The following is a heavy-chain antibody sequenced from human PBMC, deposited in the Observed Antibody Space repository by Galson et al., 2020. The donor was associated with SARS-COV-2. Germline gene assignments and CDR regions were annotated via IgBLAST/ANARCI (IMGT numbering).Heavy chain of an antibody. D-gene: IGHD4-17*01. J-gene: IGHJ6*02. Sequence: ASVKVSCKASGYTFTSYYMHWVRQAPGQGLEWMGIINPSGGSTSYAQKFQGRVTMTRDTSTSTVYMELSSQRSEDTAVYYCARAGQLTTVTTSAECYYYYYGMAVWGQGTTVTVSS. CDR2: INPSGGST. CDR3: ARAGQLTTVTTSAECYYYYYGMAV. CDR1: GYTFTSYY. V-gene: IGHV1-46*03.